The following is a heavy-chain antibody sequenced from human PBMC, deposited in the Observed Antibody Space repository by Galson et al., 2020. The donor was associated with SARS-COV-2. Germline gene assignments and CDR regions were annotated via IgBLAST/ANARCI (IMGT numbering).Heavy chain of an antibody. Sequence: GESLKIYCAASGFTFSSYAMHWVRQAPGKGLEWVAALSYDGSNKYYADSVKGRFTISRDNSKNTLYLQMNSLRAEDTAVYYCARARITIFGVVILDYWGQGTLVTVSS. V-gene: IGHV3-30*04. CDR1: GFTFSSYA. CDR2: LSYDGSNK. D-gene: IGHD3-3*01. J-gene: IGHJ4*02. CDR3: ARARITIFGVVILDY.